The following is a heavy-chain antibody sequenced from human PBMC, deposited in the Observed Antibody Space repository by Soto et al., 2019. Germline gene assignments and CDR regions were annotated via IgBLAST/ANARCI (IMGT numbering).Heavy chain of an antibody. CDR3: ARHVTVADHVLWFDP. D-gene: IGHD6-19*01. CDR1: GYNFASYW. V-gene: IGHV5-51*01. Sequence: DVQLVQSGAEVKKPGESLKISCKGSGYNFASYWIAWVRQTPGQGLEWIGLIYPGDSDTRYSPSFQGQVTMSADKSISTAYLRWNSLKASDTAIYYCARHVTVADHVLWFDPWVQGTLVTVSS. J-gene: IGHJ5*02. CDR2: IYPGDSDT.